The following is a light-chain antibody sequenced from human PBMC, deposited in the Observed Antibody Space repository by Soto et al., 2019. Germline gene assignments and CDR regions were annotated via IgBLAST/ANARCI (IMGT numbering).Light chain of an antibody. CDR1: QSVSRY. Sequence: EIVLTQSPATLSLSPGERATLSCRASQSVSRYLAWFQQKPGQAPRLLIYDASNRATGIPARFSGSGSGTDFTLTISSLEPEDFADYYCQQRYVWPPITFGQGTRLEIK. V-gene: IGKV3-11*01. CDR2: DAS. J-gene: IGKJ5*01. CDR3: QQRYVWPPIT.